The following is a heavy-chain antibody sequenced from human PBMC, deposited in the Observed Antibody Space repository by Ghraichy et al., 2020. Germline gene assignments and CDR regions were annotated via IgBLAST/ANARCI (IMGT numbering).Heavy chain of an antibody. CDR1: GFTFSSYA. D-gene: IGHD5-12*01. CDR2: ISGSGGST. CDR3: ARISGYDYVLNYYYGMDV. J-gene: IGHJ6*02. Sequence: GGSLRLSCAASGFTFSSYAMSWVRQAPGKGLEWVSAISGSGGSTYYADSVKGRFTISRDNSKNTLYLQMNSLRAEDTAVYYCARISGYDYVLNYYYGMDVWGQGTTVTVSS. V-gene: IGHV3-23*01.